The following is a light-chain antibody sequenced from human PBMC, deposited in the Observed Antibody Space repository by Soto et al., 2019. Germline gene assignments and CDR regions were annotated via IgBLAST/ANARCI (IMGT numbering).Light chain of an antibody. CDR3: SSYAGTNNLLYV. Sequence: QSVLTQPPSASGSPGQSVTISCTGTKNDIGVYDFVSWYQHHPGKAPRLIIYEVVQRPSGVPDRFSGSKSANTASLTVSGLQPEDEADYYCSSYAGTNNLLYVFGTRTKVTVL. J-gene: IGLJ1*01. CDR1: KNDIGVYDF. CDR2: EVV. V-gene: IGLV2-8*01.